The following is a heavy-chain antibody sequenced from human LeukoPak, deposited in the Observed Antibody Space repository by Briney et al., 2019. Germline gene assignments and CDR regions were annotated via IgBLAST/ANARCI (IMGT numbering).Heavy chain of an antibody. J-gene: IGHJ4*02. CDR2: INPNSGGT. CDR1: GYTFTGYY. V-gene: IGHV1-2*02. CDR3: ARDLPYCSGGSCPKKNFDY. Sequence: ASVTVSCKASGYTFTGYYMHWVRQAPGQGLEWMGWINPNSGGTNYAQKFQGRVTMTRDTSISTAYMELSRLRSDDTAVYYCARDLPYCSGGSCPKKNFDYWGQGTLVTVSS. D-gene: IGHD2-15*01.